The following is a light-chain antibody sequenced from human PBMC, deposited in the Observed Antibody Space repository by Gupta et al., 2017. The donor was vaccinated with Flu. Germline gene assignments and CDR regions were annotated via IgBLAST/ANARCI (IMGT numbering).Light chain of an antibody. V-gene: IGLV3-25*03. CDR1: DKLRDY. J-gene: IGLJ3*02. Sequence: PEQPTVSTCSGGDKLRDYDDWFHQKSGQAPVLMIYKEDKKPSWVTVQFSGSSTGAIIALTISGGKTEDEADDYYHTADNSGTWVFGGGTKLTVL. CDR3: HTADNSGTWV. CDR2: KED.